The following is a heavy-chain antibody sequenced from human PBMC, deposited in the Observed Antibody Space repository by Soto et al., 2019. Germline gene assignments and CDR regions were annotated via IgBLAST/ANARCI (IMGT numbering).Heavy chain of an antibody. Sequence: GASVKVSCKASGYTFTSYGISWVRQAPGQGLEWMGWISAYNGNTNYAQKLQGRVTMTTDTSTSTAYMELRSLRSDDTAVYYCARDRIPLINYDFWSGYTNWFDPWGQGTLVTVSS. CDR1: GYTFTSYG. V-gene: IGHV1-18*01. CDR2: ISAYNGNT. CDR3: ARDRIPLINYDFWSGYTNWFDP. D-gene: IGHD3-3*01. J-gene: IGHJ5*02.